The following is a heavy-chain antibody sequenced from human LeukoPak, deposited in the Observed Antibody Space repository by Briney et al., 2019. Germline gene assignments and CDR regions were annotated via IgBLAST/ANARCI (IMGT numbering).Heavy chain of an antibody. Sequence: SETLSLTCTVSGGSISSGGNYWSWIRQPPGKALAWIGYIYHGRSTYYNPSLKSRVTISVDRSKNQFSLKLSSVTAADTAVYYCARAGCTNGVCYYYYYYMDVWGKGTTVTVSS. CDR2: IYHGRST. J-gene: IGHJ6*03. CDR3: ARAGCTNGVCYYYYYYMDV. V-gene: IGHV4-30-2*01. CDR1: GGSISSGGNY. D-gene: IGHD2-8*01.